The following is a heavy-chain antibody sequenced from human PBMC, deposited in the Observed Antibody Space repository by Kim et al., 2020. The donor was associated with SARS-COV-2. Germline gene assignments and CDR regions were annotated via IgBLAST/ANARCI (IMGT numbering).Heavy chain of an antibody. CDR2: ISDNIGTT. J-gene: IGHJ3*02. CDR1: GFTFSSYA. D-gene: IGHD3-10*01. V-gene: IGHV3-23*01. Sequence: GGSLRLSCAASGFTFSSYAMSWVRQAPGKGLEWVSGISDNIGTTYYSDSVKGRFTISRDNSKNTLYLQMNSLRAGDTARYYCAKEFDSGAFDIWGQGTMVSVSS. CDR3: AKEFDSGAFDI.